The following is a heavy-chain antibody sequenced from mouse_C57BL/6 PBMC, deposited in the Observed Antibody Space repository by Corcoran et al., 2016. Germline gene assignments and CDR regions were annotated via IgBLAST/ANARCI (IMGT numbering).Heavy chain of an antibody. Sequence: QVQLQQHGTEQVKPGASVKLSCKASGYTFTSYWMHWVKQRPGQGLEWIGNINPSNGGTNYNEKFKSKATLTVDKSSSTAYMQRSSLTSEDSAVYYCARGTGPWYFDVWGTGTTVTVSS. CDR1: GYTFTSYW. J-gene: IGHJ1*03. CDR2: INPSNGGT. D-gene: IGHD3-3*01. CDR3: ARGTGPWYFDV. V-gene: IGHV1-53*01.